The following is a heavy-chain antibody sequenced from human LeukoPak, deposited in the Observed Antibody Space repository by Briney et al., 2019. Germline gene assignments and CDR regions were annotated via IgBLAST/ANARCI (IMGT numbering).Heavy chain of an antibody. D-gene: IGHD5-12*01. V-gene: IGHV1-69*06. CDR2: IIPIFGTA. CDR3: ARDAVSGYDDVRIWFDP. Sequence: SVKVSCKASGGTFSSYGISWVRQAPGQGLEWMGGIIPIFGTANYAQKFQGRVTITADKSTSTAYMELSSLRSEDTAVYYCARDAVSGYDDVRIWFDPWGQGTLVTVSS. J-gene: IGHJ5*02. CDR1: GGTFSSYG.